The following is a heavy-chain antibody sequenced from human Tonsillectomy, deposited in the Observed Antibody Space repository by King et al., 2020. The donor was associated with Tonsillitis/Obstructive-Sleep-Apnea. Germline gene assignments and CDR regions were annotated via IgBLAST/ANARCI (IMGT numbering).Heavy chain of an antibody. CDR1: GFTFSSYA. D-gene: IGHD3-3*01. CDR3: VKDLSYDFWSGLGRYFDY. Sequence: QLVQSGGGLVQPGGSLRLSCSASGFTFSSYAVHWVRQAPGKGLEYVSAISSNGGSTYYADSVKGRFTISRDNSKNTLYLQMSSLRAEDTAVYYCVKDLSYDFWSGLGRYFDYWGQGTLVTVSS. J-gene: IGHJ4*02. CDR2: ISSNGGST. V-gene: IGHV3-64D*06.